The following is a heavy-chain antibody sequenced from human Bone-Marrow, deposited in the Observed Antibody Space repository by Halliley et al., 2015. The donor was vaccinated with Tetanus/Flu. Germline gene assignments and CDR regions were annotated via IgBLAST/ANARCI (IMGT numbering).Heavy chain of an antibody. V-gene: IGHV3-53*01. J-gene: IGHJ4*02. D-gene: IGHD2-2*01. CDR1: GFTFSNNY. Sequence: SLRHSCAASGFTFSNNYMSWVRQAPGMGLEWVSLIYSGGGSFYTHSVEGRFTISRDDYKNTVYLQMNNVRAEDTAIYYCATEGQRSRTLDYWGQGTLVIVSS. CDR2: IYSGGGS. CDR3: ATEGQRSRTLDY.